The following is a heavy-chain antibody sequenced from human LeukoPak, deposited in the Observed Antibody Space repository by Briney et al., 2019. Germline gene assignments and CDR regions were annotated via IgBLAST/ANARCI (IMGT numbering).Heavy chain of an antibody. CDR2: ISGDGSVT. V-gene: IGHV3-43*02. D-gene: IGHD2-21*01. CDR1: GFAFDDFG. CDR3: GKDGPVISY. Sequence: GGSLRLTCAASGFAFDDFGMHWVRQAPGKGLEWVSFISGDGSVTYYTDSLKGRFTVSRDNSKNSLYLQMGSLRAEDTALYYCGKDGPVISYWGQGTVVTVSS. J-gene: IGHJ4*02.